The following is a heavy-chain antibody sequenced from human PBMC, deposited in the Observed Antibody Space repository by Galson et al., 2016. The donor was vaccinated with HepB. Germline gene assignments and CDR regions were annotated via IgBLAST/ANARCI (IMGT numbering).Heavy chain of an antibody. Sequence: SVKVSCKASGYTFANYVVHWVRQAPGQRLEWMGWINVGNGYTRYSQNLQGRVTITRYTSATTAYMELSSLSSEDTAAYYCARVFVYYFGMDFWGQGTTVTVSS. J-gene: IGHJ6*02. CDR2: INVGNGYT. V-gene: IGHV1-3*01. CDR3: ARVFVYYFGMDF. CDR1: GYTFANYV.